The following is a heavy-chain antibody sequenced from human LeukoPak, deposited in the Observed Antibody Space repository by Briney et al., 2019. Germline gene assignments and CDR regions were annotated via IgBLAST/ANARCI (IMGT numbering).Heavy chain of an antibody. Sequence: GGSLRLSCAASGFTFSNYAMSWVRQAPGKGLEWVSAISGSGGSAYYADSVKGRFTISRDNSKNTLYLQMNSLRAEDTAVYYCARGPIAVAALLYFQHWGQGTLVTVSS. CDR2: ISGSGGSA. J-gene: IGHJ1*01. D-gene: IGHD6-19*01. CDR3: ARGPIAVAALLYFQH. CDR1: GFTFSNYA. V-gene: IGHV3-23*01.